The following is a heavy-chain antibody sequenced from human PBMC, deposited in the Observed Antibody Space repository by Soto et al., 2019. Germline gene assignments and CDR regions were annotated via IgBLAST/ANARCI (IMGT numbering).Heavy chain of an antibody. CDR3: ARGPLPYYFGY. J-gene: IGHJ4*01. Sequence: PSETLSLTCAVYGGSFSGYYWSWIRQPPGKGLEWIGEINHSGSTNYNPSLKSRVTISVDTSKNQFSLKLSSVTAEDTAVYYCARGPLPYYFGYWGQGTLVTVSS. CDR1: GGSFSGYY. CDR2: INHSGST. V-gene: IGHV4-34*01.